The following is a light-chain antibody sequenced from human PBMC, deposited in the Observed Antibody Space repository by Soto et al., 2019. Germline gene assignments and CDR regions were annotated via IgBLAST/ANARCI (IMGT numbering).Light chain of an antibody. Sequence: EIVLTQSPGPLNLSPGERATLSCRASQSVSSYLAWYQQKPGQAPRLLIYGASNRATGIPARFSGSGSGTDFTLTISSLEPEDFAVYYCQQRGNWLRTFCQGGNVDIK. J-gene: IGKJ1*01. CDR1: QSVSSY. CDR2: GAS. CDR3: QQRGNWLRT. V-gene: IGKV3-11*01.